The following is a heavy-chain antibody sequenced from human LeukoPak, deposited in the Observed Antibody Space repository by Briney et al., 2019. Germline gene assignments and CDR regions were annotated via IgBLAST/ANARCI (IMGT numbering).Heavy chain of an antibody. CDR2: ISNRGST. Sequence: PSETLSLTCTVSGVSISSHFWSWIRQLPGKGLQWIGYISNRGSTKYDPSLKSRAAISVDTSKNQISLKLTSVTAADTAVYYCARDHEWGSENAFDNWGEGAMVTVSS. J-gene: IGHJ3*02. CDR1: GVSISSHF. CDR3: ARDHEWGSENAFDN. D-gene: IGHD6-25*01. V-gene: IGHV4-59*11.